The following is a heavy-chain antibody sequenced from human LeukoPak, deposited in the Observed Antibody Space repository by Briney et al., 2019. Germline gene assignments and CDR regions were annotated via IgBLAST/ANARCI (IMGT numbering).Heavy chain of an antibody. D-gene: IGHD3-10*01. V-gene: IGHV4-30-2*01. CDR1: GGSISSGGYY. CDR2: IYHSGST. J-gene: IGHJ4*02. CDR3: ARDQRFGERSDYFDY. Sequence: SETLSLTCTVSGGSISSGGYYWSWIRQPPGKGLEWIGYIYHSGSTYYNPSLKSRVTISVDRSKNQFSLKLSSVTAADTAVYYCARDQRFGERSDYFDYWGQGTLVTVSS.